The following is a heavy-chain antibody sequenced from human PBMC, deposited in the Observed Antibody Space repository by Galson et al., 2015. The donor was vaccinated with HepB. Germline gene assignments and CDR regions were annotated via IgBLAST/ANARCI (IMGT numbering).Heavy chain of an antibody. Sequence: QSGAEVKKPGESPKISCKGSGYSFTSYWIGWVRQMPGKGLEWMGIIYPGDSDTRYSPSFQGQVTISADKSISTAYLQWSSLKASDTAMYYCARRNFGSSWHYNWFDPWGQGTLVTVSS. J-gene: IGHJ5*02. D-gene: IGHD6-13*01. CDR1: GYSFTSYW. CDR3: ARRNFGSSWHYNWFDP. CDR2: IYPGDSDT. V-gene: IGHV5-51*01.